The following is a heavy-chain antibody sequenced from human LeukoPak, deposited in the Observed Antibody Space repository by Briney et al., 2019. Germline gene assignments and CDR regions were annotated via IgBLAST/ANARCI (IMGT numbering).Heavy chain of an antibody. J-gene: IGHJ2*01. V-gene: IGHV4-59*01. CDR3: ARGKARGYSYGHWYFDL. Sequence: SETLSLTCTVSGGSISSYYWSWLRQPPGKGLEGIGYIYYSGSTNYNPSLKSRVTISVDTSNNQCSLKLSSVTAADTAVYYCARGKARGYSYGHWYFDLWGRGTLVTVSS. D-gene: IGHD5-18*01. CDR1: GGSISSYY. CDR2: IYYSGST.